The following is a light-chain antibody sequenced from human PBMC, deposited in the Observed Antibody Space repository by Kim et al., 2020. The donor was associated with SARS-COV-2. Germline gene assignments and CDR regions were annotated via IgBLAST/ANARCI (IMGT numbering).Light chain of an antibody. CDR2: WAS. V-gene: IGKV4-1*01. CDR1: QGILSNSNDKNY. Sequence: RATLNCRSSQGILSNSNDKNYLAWYQQRPRQPPRLLISWASTRESGVPDRFSGGGSGTDFTLTISSLQAEDLAVYYCQQYYETPYTFGQGTKLEI. J-gene: IGKJ2*01. CDR3: QQYYETPYT.